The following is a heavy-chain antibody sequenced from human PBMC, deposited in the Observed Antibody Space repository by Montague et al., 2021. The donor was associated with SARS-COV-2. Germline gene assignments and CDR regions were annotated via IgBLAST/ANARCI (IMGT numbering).Heavy chain of an antibody. CDR2: ISSDGRT. D-gene: IGHD1-26*01. CDR1: GGSISSGDYF. V-gene: IGHV4-39*01. Sequence: SETLSLTCSVSGGSISSGDYFWGWIRQPPGRGLEWIASISSDGRTHYNPSLKSRVIISVDTSRGQFSLELTSVTAADTAVYYCARQGRDFSRRERTYYSDYWGQGTLVTVSS. J-gene: IGHJ4*02. CDR3: ARQGRDFSRRERTYYSDY.